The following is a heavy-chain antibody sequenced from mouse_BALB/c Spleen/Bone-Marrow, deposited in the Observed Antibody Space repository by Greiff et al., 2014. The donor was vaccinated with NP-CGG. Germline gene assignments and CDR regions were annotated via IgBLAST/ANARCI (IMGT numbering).Heavy chain of an antibody. Sequence: QVQLQQSGAELAEPGASVKMSCKASGYTFTSYWMHWVKQRPGQGLEWIGYINPSTGYTEYNQKFKDKATLTADKSSSTAYMQLSSLTSEDSAVYYCARYGNYGDYFDYWGQGTTLTVSS. CDR3: ARYGNYGDYFDY. V-gene: IGHV1-7*01. D-gene: IGHD2-1*01. CDR1: GYTFTSYW. CDR2: INPSTGYT. J-gene: IGHJ2*01.